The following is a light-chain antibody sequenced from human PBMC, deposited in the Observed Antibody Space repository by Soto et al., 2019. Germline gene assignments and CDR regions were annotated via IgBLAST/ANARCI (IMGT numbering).Light chain of an antibody. CDR1: QGIIDY. Sequence: DIQMTQSPSSLSASVGDRVTITCRASQGIIDYLALYQQKPGKAPKLMLYAASTLQSGVPSRFSGSGSGTDFTLNISSLQPEDVATYYCQKYNSATQTFGKGTKVEIK. CDR3: QKYNSATQT. J-gene: IGKJ1*01. CDR2: AAS. V-gene: IGKV1-27*01.